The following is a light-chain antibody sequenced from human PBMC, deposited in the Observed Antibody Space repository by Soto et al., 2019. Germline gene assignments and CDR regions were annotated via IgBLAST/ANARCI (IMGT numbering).Light chain of an antibody. V-gene: IGKV1-5*03. CDR1: QSISSY. J-gene: IGKJ1*01. Sequence: DIQMTQSPSSLSASVGDRVTITCRASQSISSYLNWYQQKPGKAPKLLIYQASSLENGVPSRFSGSGSGTEFSLTISSRQADDVATYCSQQYSRHTPFGQGTKV. CDR2: QAS. CDR3: QQYSRHTP.